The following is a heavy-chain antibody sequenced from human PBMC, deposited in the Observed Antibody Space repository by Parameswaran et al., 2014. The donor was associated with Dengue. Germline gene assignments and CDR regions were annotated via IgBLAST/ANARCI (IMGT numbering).Heavy chain of an antibody. V-gene: IGHV3-72*01. CDR3: VRLYYSGAYYGMDV. CDR1: GFTISDHY. CDR2: SRNKAKSYTT. D-gene: IGHD3-10*01. Sequence: LKISCAASGFTISDHYMDWVRQVPGKGLEWVGRSRNKAKSYTTDYAASVKGRFTISRDDSKNSLYLQMNSLKTEDTAVYYCVRLYYSGAYYGMDVWGQGTTVTVSS. J-gene: IGHJ6*02.